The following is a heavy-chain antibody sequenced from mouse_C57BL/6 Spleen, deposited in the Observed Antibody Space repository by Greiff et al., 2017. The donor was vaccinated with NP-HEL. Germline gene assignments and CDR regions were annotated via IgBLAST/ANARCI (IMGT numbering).Heavy chain of an antibody. J-gene: IGHJ2*01. CDR3: ARGAHYGSSYDY. CDR1: GYTFTSYW. CDR2: IHPNSGST. D-gene: IGHD1-1*01. Sequence: QVQLQQPGAELVKPGASVKLSCKASGYTFTSYWMHWVKQRPGQGLEWIGMIHPNSGSTNYNEKFKSKATLTVDKSSSTAYMQLSSLTSEDSAVDYCARGAHYGSSYDYWGQGTTLTVSS. V-gene: IGHV1-64*01.